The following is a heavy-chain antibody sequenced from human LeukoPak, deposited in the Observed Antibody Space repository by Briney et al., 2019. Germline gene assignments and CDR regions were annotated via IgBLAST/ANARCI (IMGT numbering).Heavy chain of an antibody. CDR1: GFTFSSYD. J-gene: IGHJ4*02. CDR2: FGGSGTST. Sequence: PSGGSLRLSCAASGFTFSSYDMTWVRQAPGKGLEWVSTFGGSGTSTHYADSVKGRFTISRDNSKNTLYLQMNGLRAEDTAVYYCAKGSSCDYWGQGTLVTVSS. D-gene: IGHD2-15*01. V-gene: IGHV3-23*01. CDR3: AKGSSCDY.